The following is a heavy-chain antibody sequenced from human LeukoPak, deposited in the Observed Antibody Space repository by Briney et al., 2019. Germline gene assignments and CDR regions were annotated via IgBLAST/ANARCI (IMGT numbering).Heavy chain of an antibody. D-gene: IGHD3-16*02. CDR2: ISSSSSYI. CDR3: ASRSEFDY. J-gene: IGHJ4*02. V-gene: IGHV3-21*01. CDR1: GFTFSSNS. Sequence: GGSLRLSCGVSGFTFSSNSMNWVRQAPGKGLEWVSSISSSSSYISYADSVKGRFTISRDNAKNSLYPQMNSLRAEDTAVYYCASRSEFDYWGQGTLVTVSS.